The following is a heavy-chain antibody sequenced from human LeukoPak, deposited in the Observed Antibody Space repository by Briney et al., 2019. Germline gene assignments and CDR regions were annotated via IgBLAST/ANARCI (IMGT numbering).Heavy chain of an antibody. V-gene: IGHV4-30-4*01. Sequence: SETLSLTCTVSGASVSSGDYFWSWIRQPPGKGLEWIGYAYDSGSNYYNSSLQSRLSISLDTSNNQVSLKLASVTAADTAVYYCARLVLDYDFWSGYYSADYYYMDVWGKGTTVTVSS. J-gene: IGHJ6*03. CDR1: GASVSSGDYF. CDR2: AYDSGSN. CDR3: ARLVLDYDFWSGYYSADYYYMDV. D-gene: IGHD3-3*01.